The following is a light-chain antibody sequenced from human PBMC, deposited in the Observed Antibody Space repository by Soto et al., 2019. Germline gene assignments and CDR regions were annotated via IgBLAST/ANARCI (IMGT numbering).Light chain of an antibody. CDR2: GYN. CDR1: SSNVGAGYD. Sequence: QSVLTQPPSVSGAPGQRVTISCTGSSSNVGAGYDVHWYQHLPGAAPKLLIYGYNNRPSGVPDRFSGSRSATSAALAITVLEAEDEADYYCQSYDLSLSASVFGGGTKVTVL. CDR3: QSYDLSLSASV. J-gene: IGLJ3*02. V-gene: IGLV1-40*01.